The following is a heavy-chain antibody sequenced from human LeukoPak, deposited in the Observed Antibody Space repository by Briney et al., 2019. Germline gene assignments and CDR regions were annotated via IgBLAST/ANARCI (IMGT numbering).Heavy chain of an antibody. V-gene: IGHV4-59*01. Sequence: SETLSLTCTVSGGSISSYYWSWIRQPPGKGLEWIGYIYYSGSTNYNPSLKSRVTISVDTSKNQFSLKLSSVTAADTAVYYCARSGHVLVPAATAHFDYWGQGTLVTVTS. J-gene: IGHJ4*02. D-gene: IGHD2-2*01. CDR3: ARSGHVLVPAATAHFDY. CDR1: GGSISSYY. CDR2: IYYSGST.